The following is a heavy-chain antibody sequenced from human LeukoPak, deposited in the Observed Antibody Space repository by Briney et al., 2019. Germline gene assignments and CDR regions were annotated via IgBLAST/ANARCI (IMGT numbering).Heavy chain of an antibody. J-gene: IGHJ4*02. V-gene: IGHV3-30-3*01. D-gene: IGHD6-19*01. CDR2: ISYDGSNK. CDR1: GFTFSSYA. CDR3: AREGDTTGYSSGWYSPYFDY. Sequence: GGSLRLSCAASGFTFSSYAMHWVRQAPGKGLEWVAVISYDGSNKYYADSVKGQFTISRDNSKNTLYLQMNSLRAEDTAVYYCAREGDTTGYSSGWYSPYFDYWGQGTLVTVSS.